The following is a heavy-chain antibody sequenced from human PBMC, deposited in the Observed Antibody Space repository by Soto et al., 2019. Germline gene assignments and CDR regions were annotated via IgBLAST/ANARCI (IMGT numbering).Heavy chain of an antibody. CDR2: ISAYNGNT. Sequence: ASVKVFCKASGYTFISYGISWVRQAPGQGPEWMGWISAYNGNTNYAQKFQGRVTMTTDTSTSTAYMELRSLRSDDTAVYYCARGSKDYDFWSGYSFYYYGMDVWGQGTTVTVSS. V-gene: IGHV1-18*01. CDR3: ARGSKDYDFWSGYSFYYYGMDV. J-gene: IGHJ6*02. CDR1: GYTFISYG. D-gene: IGHD3-3*01.